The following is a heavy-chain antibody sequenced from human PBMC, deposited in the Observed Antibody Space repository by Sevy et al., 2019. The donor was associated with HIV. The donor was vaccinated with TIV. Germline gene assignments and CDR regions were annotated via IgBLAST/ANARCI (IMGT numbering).Heavy chain of an antibody. CDR2: INSDGIIT. CDR3: ASASVRGVIINPLDY. J-gene: IGHJ4*02. CDR1: GFTFSSYW. D-gene: IGHD3-10*02. Sequence: GGSLRLSCAASGFTFSSYWVYWVRQAPGKGLVWVSRINSDGIITSYADSVKGRFTISRDNAKNTLYLQMNSLRAEDTAVYYCASASVRGVIINPLDYWGQGTLVTVSS. V-gene: IGHV3-74*01.